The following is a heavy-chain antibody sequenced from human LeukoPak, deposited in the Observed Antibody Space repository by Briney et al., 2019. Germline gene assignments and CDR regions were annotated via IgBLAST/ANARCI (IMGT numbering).Heavy chain of an antibody. CDR2: IIPIFGTA. CDR3: ARGTYYDQGAFDI. CDR1: GGTCSSYA. V-gene: IGHV1-69*06. D-gene: IGHD3-22*01. J-gene: IGHJ3*02. Sequence: SVKVSCKASGGTCSSYAISWVRQAPGQGLEWMGRIIPIFGTANYAQKFQGRVTITADKSTSTAYMELSSLRSEDTAVYYCARGTYYDQGAFDIWGQGTMVTVSS.